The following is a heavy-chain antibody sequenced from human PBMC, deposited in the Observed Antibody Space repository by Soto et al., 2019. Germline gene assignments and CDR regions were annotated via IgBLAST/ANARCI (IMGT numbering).Heavy chain of an antibody. CDR2: IYSGGST. CDR3: ARDRPHYDILTGYQGGYFDY. Sequence: EVQLVESGGGLVQPGGSLRLSCAASGFTVSSNYMSWVRQAPGKGLEWVSVIYSGGSTYYADSVKGRFTISRDNSKNTLYLQMNSLRAEDTPVYYCARDRPHYDILTGYQGGYFDYWGQGTLVTVSS. CDR1: GFTVSSNY. D-gene: IGHD3-9*01. V-gene: IGHV3-66*01. J-gene: IGHJ4*02.